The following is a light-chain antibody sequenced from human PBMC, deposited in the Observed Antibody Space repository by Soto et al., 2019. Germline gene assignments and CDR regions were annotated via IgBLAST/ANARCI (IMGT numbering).Light chain of an antibody. CDR2: SNN. V-gene: IGLV1-44*01. Sequence: QSVLTQPPSASGTPGQRVTISCSGSSSNIGSNTVNWYQQLPGTAPKLLIYSNNQRPSGVPDRFSGSTSGTSASLAISGLPSEDEAAYYCAAWYDSVNVVFGGGTKLTVL. CDR3: AAWYDSVNVV. J-gene: IGLJ2*01. CDR1: SSNIGSNT.